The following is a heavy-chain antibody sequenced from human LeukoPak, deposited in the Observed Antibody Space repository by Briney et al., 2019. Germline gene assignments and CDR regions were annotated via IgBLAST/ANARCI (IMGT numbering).Heavy chain of an antibody. Sequence: ASVKVSCKASGYTFTSYGISWVRQAPGQGLERMGWISAYNGKTNYSQNLQGRVTMTTDTTTSTDYMELRSLRSDDTAVYYCARDGITIVRGVTYYYYYYMDVWGKGTTVTVSS. CDR2: ISAYNGKT. CDR1: GYTFTSYG. D-gene: IGHD3-10*01. J-gene: IGHJ6*03. V-gene: IGHV1-18*01. CDR3: ARDGITIVRGVTYYYYYYMDV.